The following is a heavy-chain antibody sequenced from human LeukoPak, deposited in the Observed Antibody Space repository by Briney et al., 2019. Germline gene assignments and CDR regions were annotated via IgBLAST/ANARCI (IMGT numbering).Heavy chain of an antibody. CDR1: GYSISSGYY. Sequence: SETLSLTCTVSGYSISSGYYWGWIRQPPGKGLEWIGGIYHSGSTYYNPSLKSRVTISVDTSKNQFSLKLSSVTAADTAVYYCASTRGEMDVWGKGTTVTVSS. D-gene: IGHD3-10*01. CDR2: IYHSGST. V-gene: IGHV4-38-2*02. CDR3: ASTRGEMDV. J-gene: IGHJ6*04.